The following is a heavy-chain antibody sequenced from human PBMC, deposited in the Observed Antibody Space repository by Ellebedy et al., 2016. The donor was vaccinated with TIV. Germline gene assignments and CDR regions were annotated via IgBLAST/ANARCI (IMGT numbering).Heavy chain of an antibody. D-gene: IGHD2-2*01. CDR3: ASVSGAVVPAANKY. V-gene: IGHV3-74*01. CDR1: GLTFSTYW. Sequence: PGGSLRLSCTASGLTFSTYWMHWVRQAPGKGLVWVSRINSDGSSTSNADSVKGRFTISRDNAKDTLYLQMNSLRVEDTAVYYCASVSGAVVPAANKYWGQGIQVTVSS. J-gene: IGHJ4*02. CDR2: INSDGSST.